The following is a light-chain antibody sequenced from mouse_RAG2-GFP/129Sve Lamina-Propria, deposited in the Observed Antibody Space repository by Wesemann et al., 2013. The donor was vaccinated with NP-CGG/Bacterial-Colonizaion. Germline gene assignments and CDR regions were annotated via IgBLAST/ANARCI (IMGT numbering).Light chain of an antibody. J-gene: IGKJ1*01. CDR1: QNVGTA. CDR2: SAS. V-gene: IGKV6-13*01. Sequence: DIVMTQSQKFMSTSVGDRVSITCKASQNVGTAVAWYQQKPGQSPKLLIYSASNRYTGVPDRFIGSGSGTDFTLTISSVKAEDLAVYYCQQYYSYPWTFGGGTKLEIK. CDR3: QQYYSYPWT.